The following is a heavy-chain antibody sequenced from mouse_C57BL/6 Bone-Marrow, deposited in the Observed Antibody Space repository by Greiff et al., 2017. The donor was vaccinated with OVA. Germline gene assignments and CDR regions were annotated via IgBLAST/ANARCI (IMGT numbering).Heavy chain of an antibody. D-gene: IGHD4-1*01. CDR3: ARHPGIAMDY. CDR1: GYTFTSYG. J-gene: IGHJ4*01. CDR2: IYPRSGNT. V-gene: IGHV1-81*01. Sequence: VQLQQSGAELARPGASVKLSCKASGYTFTSYGISWVKQRTGQGLEWIGEIYPRSGNTYYNEKFKGKATLTADKSSSTAYMELRSLTSEDSAVYFCARHPGIAMDYWGQGTSVTVSS.